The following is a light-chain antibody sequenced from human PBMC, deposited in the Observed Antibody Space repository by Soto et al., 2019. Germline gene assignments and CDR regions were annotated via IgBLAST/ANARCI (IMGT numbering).Light chain of an antibody. CDR3: CSYAGSYTVV. CDR1: SSDVGGHNF. Sequence: QSALTQPRSVSGSPGQSVTISCTGTSSDVGGHNFVSWYQQHPGKAPKLMIYDVNKRPSGVPDRFSGSKSGNTASLTISGLQAEDEADYYCCSYAGSYTVVFGGGTKLTV. J-gene: IGLJ2*01. CDR2: DVN. V-gene: IGLV2-11*01.